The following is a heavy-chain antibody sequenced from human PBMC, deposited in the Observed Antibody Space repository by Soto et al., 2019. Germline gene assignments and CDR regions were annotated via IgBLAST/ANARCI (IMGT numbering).Heavy chain of an antibody. D-gene: IGHD6-19*01. J-gene: IGHJ4*02. CDR1: GYTFTSYS. CDR3: ARDHHSSRPYYFGY. Sequence: SVKVSCKASGYTFTSYSMHWVRQAPGQSLEWMGWINAGDGSTKYSPKFQARVTITRDTSASTVYLELTRLTSEDRAVYFCARDHHSSRPYYFGYWGPGTQVTVSS. CDR2: INAGDGST. V-gene: IGHV1-3*01.